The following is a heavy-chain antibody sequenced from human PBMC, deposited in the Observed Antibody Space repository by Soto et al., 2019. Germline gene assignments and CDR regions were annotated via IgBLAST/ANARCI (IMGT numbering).Heavy chain of an antibody. D-gene: IGHD4-17*01. CDR2: ISGSGGST. CDR3: AKDPYNSDYGDYFDY. Sequence: AGGSLRLSCAASGGTCSSYAMSWVRQATGKGLEWVSAISGSGGSTYYADSVKGRFTISRDNSKNTLYLQMNSLRAEDTAVYYCAKDPYNSDYGDYFDYWGQGTLVTVSS. V-gene: IGHV3-23*01. J-gene: IGHJ4*02. CDR1: GGTCSSYA.